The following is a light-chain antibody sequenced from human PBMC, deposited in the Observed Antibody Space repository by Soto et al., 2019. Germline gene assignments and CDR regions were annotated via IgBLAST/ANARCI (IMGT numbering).Light chain of an antibody. J-gene: IGLJ1*01. CDR1: TGAVTSGHY. V-gene: IGLV7-46*01. Sequence: QTVVTQEPSLTVSPGGTITLTCDSSTGAVTSGHYPYWFQQKPGQAPRTLIYDTSNKHSWTPARFSGSLLGGKAALTLSGAQPEDEAEYYCLLSYSGASYVFGTGTKVTVL. CDR3: LLSYSGASYV. CDR2: DTS.